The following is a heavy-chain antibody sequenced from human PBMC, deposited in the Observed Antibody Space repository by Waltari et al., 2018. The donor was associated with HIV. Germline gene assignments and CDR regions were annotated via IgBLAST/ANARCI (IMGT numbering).Heavy chain of an antibody. J-gene: IGHJ4*02. D-gene: IGHD6-6*01. CDR3: AGFEYSTSGPGY. Sequence: QVQLQESGPGLVKPSETLSLTCTVSGGPISSYFWSWIRQPPGKGLEWIGYIYYTGNTNYNPSLKSRVTISVDTSKNQFSLKLTSLTAADTAVYYCAGFEYSTSGPGYWGQGTLVTVSS. V-gene: IGHV4-59*01. CDR1: GGPISSYF. CDR2: IYYTGNT.